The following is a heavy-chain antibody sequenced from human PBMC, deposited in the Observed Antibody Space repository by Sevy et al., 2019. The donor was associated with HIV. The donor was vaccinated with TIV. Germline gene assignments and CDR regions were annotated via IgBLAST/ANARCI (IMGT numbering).Heavy chain of an antibody. V-gene: IGHV3-9*01. CDR3: AKDLYSGSSGRTDAFDI. CDR2: ISWNSGSI. CDR1: GFTFDDYA. Sequence: SLKISCAASGFTFDDYAMHWVRQAPGKGLEWVSGISWNSGSIGYADSVKGRFTISRDNAKNSLYLQMNSLRAEDTALYYCAKDLYSGSSGRTDAFDIWGQGTMVTVSS. J-gene: IGHJ3*02. D-gene: IGHD1-26*01.